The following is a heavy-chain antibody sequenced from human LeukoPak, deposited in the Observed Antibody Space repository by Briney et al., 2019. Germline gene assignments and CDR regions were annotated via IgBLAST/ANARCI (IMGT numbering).Heavy chain of an antibody. D-gene: IGHD5-12*01. J-gene: IGHJ2*01. CDR1: GYTFTNYW. CDR2: IDSSDSYT. V-gene: IGHV5-10-1*01. CDR3: ARRGMGYSGYDGYWYFDL. Sequence: GESLRISCKGSGYTFTNYWIGWVRQMPGKGLEWMVRIDSSDSYTNYRPSFRGHVTISADKSISTAYLQWSTLQASDTAIYYCARRGMGYSGYDGYWYFDLWGRGTLVTVSS.